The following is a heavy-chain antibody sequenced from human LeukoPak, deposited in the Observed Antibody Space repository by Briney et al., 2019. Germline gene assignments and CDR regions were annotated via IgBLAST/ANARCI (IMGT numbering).Heavy chain of an antibody. CDR1: GDTFIDYY. CDR3: APDLSFRVVVVGGRTPY. Sequence: ASVKISCKASGDTFIDYYIHWVQQAPGKGLEWMGRVDPEDGETIYAEKFQGRVTITADTSTDTAYMELSSLRSEDTAVYYCAPDLSFRVVVVGGRTPYWGQGTLVTVSS. D-gene: IGHD2-15*01. V-gene: IGHV1-69-2*01. CDR2: VDPEDGET. J-gene: IGHJ4*02.